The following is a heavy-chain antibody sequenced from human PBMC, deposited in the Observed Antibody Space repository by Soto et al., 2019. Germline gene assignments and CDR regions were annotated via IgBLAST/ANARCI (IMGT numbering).Heavy chain of an antibody. J-gene: IGHJ6*03. Sequence: GGSLRLSCAASGFTFSDYYMSWIRQAPGKGLEWVSYISSSGSTIYYADSVKGRFTISRDNAKNSLYLQMNSLRAEDTAVYYCARAGPELHRYCSSTSCRAYYYYMDVWGKGTTVTVSS. CDR3: ARAGPELHRYCSSTSCRAYYYYMDV. D-gene: IGHD2-2*01. V-gene: IGHV3-11*01. CDR1: GFTFSDYY. CDR2: ISSSGSTI.